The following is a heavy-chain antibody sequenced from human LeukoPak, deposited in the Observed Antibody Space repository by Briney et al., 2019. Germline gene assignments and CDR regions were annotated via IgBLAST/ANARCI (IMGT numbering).Heavy chain of an antibody. J-gene: IGHJ6*03. CDR1: GFTFSSYG. D-gene: IGHD3-16*02. V-gene: IGHV3-23*01. CDR2: ISGSGGST. Sequence: GGSLRLSCAASGFTFSSYGTSWVRQAPGKGLEWVSAISGSGGSTYYADSVKGRFTISRDNSKNTLYLQMNSLRAEDTAVYYCARDLLGYNYYYMDVWGKGTTVTVSS. CDR3: ARDLLGYNYYYMDV.